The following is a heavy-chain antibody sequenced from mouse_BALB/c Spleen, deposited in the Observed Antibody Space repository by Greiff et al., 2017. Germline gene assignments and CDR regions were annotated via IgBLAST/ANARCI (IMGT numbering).Heavy chain of an antibody. V-gene: IGHV1-14*01. CDR1: GYTFTSYV. Sequence: VQLKESGPELVKPGASVKMSCKASGYTFTSYVMHWVKQKPGQGLEWIGYINPYNDGTKYNEKFKGKATLTSDKSSSTAYMELSSLTSEDSAVYYCARDYEGAWFAYWGQGTLVTVSA. CDR2: INPYNDGT. CDR3: ARDYEGAWFAY. D-gene: IGHD2-4*01. J-gene: IGHJ3*01.